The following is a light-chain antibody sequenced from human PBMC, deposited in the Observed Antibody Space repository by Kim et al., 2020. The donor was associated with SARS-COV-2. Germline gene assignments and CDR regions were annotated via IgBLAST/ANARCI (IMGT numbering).Light chain of an antibody. CDR2: VVT. CDR3: SSFTTSSTYV. V-gene: IGLV2-14*03. Sequence: GQSITISCTGTSSDIDAYNFVSWYQQHPGKAPKLMIYVVTERPSGVSNRFSASKSGNTASLTISGLQTADEADYYCSSFTTSSTYVFGTGTKVTVL. J-gene: IGLJ1*01. CDR1: SSDIDAYNF.